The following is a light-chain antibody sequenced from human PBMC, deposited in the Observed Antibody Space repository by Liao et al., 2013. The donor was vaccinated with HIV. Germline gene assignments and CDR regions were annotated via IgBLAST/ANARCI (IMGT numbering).Light chain of an antibody. Sequence: SYMLAQPPSLSVAPGGTATITCGGQFIGSKSVNWYRHKPGQAPVLVIYYDTDRPIGIPERFSGSNSGNSATLTISRVEAGDEADYYCQVWDSATDLQVFGGGTKLTVL. CDR2: YDT. J-gene: IGLJ3*02. CDR3: QVWDSATDLQV. V-gene: IGLV3-21*04. CDR1: FIGSKS.